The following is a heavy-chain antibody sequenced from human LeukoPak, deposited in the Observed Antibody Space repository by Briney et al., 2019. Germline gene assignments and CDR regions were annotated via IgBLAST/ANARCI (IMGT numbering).Heavy chain of an antibody. V-gene: IGHV3-7*01. D-gene: IGHD5-12*01. J-gene: IGHJ4*02. CDR1: GLTFSNYW. Sequence: GSLRLSCAASGLTFSNYWMSRVRQAPGKGLEWVAHINQDGSEEHYMDSVKARFIISRDNAKNSLSLQMDSLRAEDAAVYYCVRDGGVSGYDLLDYWGQGTLVTVSS. CDR3: VRDGGVSGYDLLDY. CDR2: INQDGSEE.